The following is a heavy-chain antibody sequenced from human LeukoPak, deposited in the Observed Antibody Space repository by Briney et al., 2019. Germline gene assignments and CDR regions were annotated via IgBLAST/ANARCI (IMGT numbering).Heavy chain of an antibody. CDR3: AKELTTERTPGVDS. CDR1: GFTFSSYS. CDR2: ISGSGDTT. V-gene: IGHV3-23*01. Sequence: GGSLRLSCAASGFTFSSYSMSWVRQGPGTGLEWVSAISGSGDTTFYADSVKGRFTISRDKSKNTLFLQVNSLRVEDTAVYFCAKELTTERTPGVDSWGQGTLVTVSS. D-gene: IGHD4-17*01. J-gene: IGHJ4*02.